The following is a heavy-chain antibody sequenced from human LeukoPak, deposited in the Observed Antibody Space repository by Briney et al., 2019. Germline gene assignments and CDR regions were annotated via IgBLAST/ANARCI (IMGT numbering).Heavy chain of an antibody. CDR2: IFNSGST. J-gene: IGHJ4*02. Sequence: SETLSLTCTVSGGSISNYYWSWIRQPPGKGLEWIGYIFNSGSTSYNPSLKSRVTISVDTSKNQFPLKVTSVTAADTAVYYCARAQTPSKFDYWGQGTLVTVSS. V-gene: IGHV4-59*01. CDR3: ARAQTPSKFDY. CDR1: GGSISNYY.